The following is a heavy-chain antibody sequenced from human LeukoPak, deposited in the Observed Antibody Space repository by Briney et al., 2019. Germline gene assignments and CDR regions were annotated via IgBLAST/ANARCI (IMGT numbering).Heavy chain of an antibody. J-gene: IGHJ6*03. CDR2: TRNKANSYTT. D-gene: IGHD1-7*01. Sequence: PGGSLRLSCAASGFTFSDHYMDWVRQAPGKGLEWVGRTRNKANSYTTEYAASVKGRFTISRDDSKNSLYLQMNSLKTEDTAVYYCARFITGTRDYYYYYMDVWGKGTTVTVSS. CDR3: ARFITGTRDYYYYYMDV. V-gene: IGHV3-72*01. CDR1: GFTFSDHY.